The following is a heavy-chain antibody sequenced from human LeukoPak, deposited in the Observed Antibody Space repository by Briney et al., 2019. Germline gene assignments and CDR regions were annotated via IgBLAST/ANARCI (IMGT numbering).Heavy chain of an antibody. CDR3: AKDLEDYYSPFDY. CDR2: ISGSGGST. CDR1: GFTFSSYA. Sequence: GGSLRLSCAASGFTFSSYAMSWVRQAPGQGLEWVSAISGSGGSTYYADSVKGRFTISRDNSKNTLYLQMNSLRAEDTAVYYCAKDLEDYYSPFDYWGQGTLVTVSS. D-gene: IGHD2-21*01. J-gene: IGHJ4*02. V-gene: IGHV3-23*01.